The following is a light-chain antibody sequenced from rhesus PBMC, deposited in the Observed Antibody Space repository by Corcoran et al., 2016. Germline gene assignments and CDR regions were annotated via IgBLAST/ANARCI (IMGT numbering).Light chain of an antibody. CDR2: GAS. CDR3: QQYSNWPHLT. Sequence: EIVMTQSPATLSLSPGERATLSCRASQSVSSSLAWYQQKPGPSPRLLIYGASSRDTGIPDRFIGRGAGTDFTLTISSLEPEDVGVYYCQQYSNWPHLTFGGGTKVELK. V-gene: IGKV3-24*01. CDR1: QSVSSS. J-gene: IGKJ4*01.